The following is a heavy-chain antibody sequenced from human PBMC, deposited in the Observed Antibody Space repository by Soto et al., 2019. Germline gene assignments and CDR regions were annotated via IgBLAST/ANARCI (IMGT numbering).Heavy chain of an antibody. D-gene: IGHD4-17*01. CDR2: TYYRSNWRH. CDR3: VRFYGDYVNGVKRRYFDF. CDR1: GDSVSSNTAA. J-gene: IGHJ4*02. Sequence: SQTLSLTCAISGDSVSSNTAAWNWIRSSPSRGLEWLGRTYYRSNWRHDYAVSVKSRITVNPDTSKNQFSLRLSSMTAADTGVYYCVRFYGDYVNGVKRRYFDFWGQGTLVTVSS. V-gene: IGHV6-1*01.